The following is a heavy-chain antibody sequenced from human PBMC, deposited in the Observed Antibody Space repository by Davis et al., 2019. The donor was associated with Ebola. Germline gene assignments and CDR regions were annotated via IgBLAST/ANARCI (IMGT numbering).Heavy chain of an antibody. CDR1: GYTFTSYG. Sequence: ASVKVSCKASGYTFTSYGISWVRQAPGQGLEWMGWISGYEDNRNYAPRFQGRITLTKDRATSTVYMELRSLTSDDTAVFFCAFFTDTFPSWGQGTLVTVSS. V-gene: IGHV1-18*01. CDR3: AFFTDTFPS. D-gene: IGHD2-21*01. CDR2: ISGYEDNR. J-gene: IGHJ5*01.